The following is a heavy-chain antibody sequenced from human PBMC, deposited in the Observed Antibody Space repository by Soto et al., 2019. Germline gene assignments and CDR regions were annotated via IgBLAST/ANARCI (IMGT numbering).Heavy chain of an antibody. CDR3: AIGSIIIVHCYYCYMDV. Sequence: SETLSLTCTVSGGSISSGGYYWSWIRQHPGKGLEWIGYIYYSGSTYYNPSLKSRVTISVDTSKNQFSLKLSSVTAAETAVYYCAIGSIIIVHCYYCYMDVLGKGTTVTRSS. J-gene: IGHJ6*03. CDR1: GGSISSGGYY. CDR2: IYYSGST. V-gene: IGHV4-31*03. D-gene: IGHD1-26*01.